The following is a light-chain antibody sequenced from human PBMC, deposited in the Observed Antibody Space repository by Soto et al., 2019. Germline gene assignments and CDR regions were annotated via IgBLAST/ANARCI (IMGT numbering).Light chain of an antibody. J-gene: IGKJ4*01. CDR2: ATS. Sequence: EIVLTQSPGTVSLSPGESATLSCRASQSISRSDLAWYQHRPGQSPRLLIYATSSRATGIPDRFTGGGAGTGFTLTISRLEPEDSAVYYWQQYGSSPTFGGGTKVDMK. V-gene: IGKV3-20*01. CDR1: QSISRSD. CDR3: QQYGSSPT.